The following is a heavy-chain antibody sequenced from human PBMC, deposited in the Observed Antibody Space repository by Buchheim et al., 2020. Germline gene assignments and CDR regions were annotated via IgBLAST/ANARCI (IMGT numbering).Heavy chain of an antibody. Sequence: QVQLQQWGAGLLKPSETLSLTCAVYGGSFSGYYWSWIRQPPGKGLEWIGEINHSGSTNYNPSLKSRVTISVDTYKNQFSLKLSSVTAADTAVCYCARDPSNYGAFDIWGQGT. D-gene: IGHD4-11*01. V-gene: IGHV4-34*01. CDR2: INHSGST. CDR3: ARDPSNYGAFDI. CDR1: GGSFSGYY. J-gene: IGHJ3*02.